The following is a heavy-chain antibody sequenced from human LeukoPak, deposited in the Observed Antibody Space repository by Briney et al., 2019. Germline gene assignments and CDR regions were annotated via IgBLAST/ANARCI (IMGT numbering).Heavy chain of an antibody. CDR1: GFTLSSYS. Sequence: GGSLRLSCAATGFTLSSYSMSWVRQAPGQGLEWDSSISSSRSYIYYADSVKGRFTISRDNAKNSLYLQMNSLRAEDTAVYYCARDGYYDSSNDFDYWGQGTLVTVSS. CDR3: ARDGYYDSSNDFDY. D-gene: IGHD3-22*01. CDR2: ISSSRSYI. J-gene: IGHJ4*02. V-gene: IGHV3-21*01.